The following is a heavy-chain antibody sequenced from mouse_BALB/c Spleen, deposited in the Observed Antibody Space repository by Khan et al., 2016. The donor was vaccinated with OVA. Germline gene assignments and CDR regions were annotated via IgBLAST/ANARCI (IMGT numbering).Heavy chain of an antibody. J-gene: IGHJ1*01. V-gene: IGHV9-1*02. D-gene: IGHD6-2*01. Sequence: QIQLVQSGPELKKPGETVKISCKASGYTFTNYGMNWVKQAPGKGLKWMGWINTYTGKATYGDDFKGRFALSLEPSASTAYLQINNLINEDMATYFWARISSYWYSDFWGAGTTVTVSS. CDR1: GYTFTNYG. CDR2: INTYTGKA. CDR3: ARISSYWYSDF.